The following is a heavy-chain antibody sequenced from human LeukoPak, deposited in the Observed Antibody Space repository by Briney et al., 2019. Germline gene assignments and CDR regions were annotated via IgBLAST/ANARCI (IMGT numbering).Heavy chain of an antibody. V-gene: IGHV4-59*01. J-gene: IGHJ4*02. D-gene: IGHD5-12*01. CDR2: IYHSGST. CDR3: ARDGYSGSDAL. CDR1: GGSISTYY. Sequence: NASETLSLTCTVSGGSISTYYWSWIRQPPGKGLEWIGYIYHSGSTKYNPSLKSRVTISVDTSQNQFSLKLSSVTAADTAVYYCARDGYSGSDALWGQGTLVTVSS.